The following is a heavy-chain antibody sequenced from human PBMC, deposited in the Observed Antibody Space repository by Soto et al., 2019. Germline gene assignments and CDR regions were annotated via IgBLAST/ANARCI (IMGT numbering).Heavy chain of an antibody. V-gene: IGHV5-51*01. CDR3: ARHDYNFWSGSSTGSSWFDF. D-gene: IGHD3-3*01. CDR2: RYPGASGT. Sequence: GESLNISCQGPGYQFSDYWIGWSRQMPGKGLEWMGVRYPGASGTKYSPSFQCHVTFSVDTSISTAFLQWDSLQASDTAIYYCARHDYNFWSGSSTGSSWFDFWGWGTL. J-gene: IGHJ2*01. CDR1: GYQFSDYW.